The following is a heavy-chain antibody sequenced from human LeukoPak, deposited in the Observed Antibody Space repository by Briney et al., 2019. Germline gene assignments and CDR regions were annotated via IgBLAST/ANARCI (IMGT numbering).Heavy chain of an antibody. J-gene: IGHJ3*02. CDR1: GYTFTSYT. V-gene: IGHV1-18*01. D-gene: IGHD2-15*01. CDR2: ISAYNGNT. Sequence: ASVKVSCKASGYTFTSYTISWVRQAPGQGLEWMGWISAYNGNTNYAQKLQGRVTMTTDTSTSTAYMELRSLRSDDTAVYYCARDQVVVVVASGDAFDIWGQGTMVTVSS. CDR3: ARDQVVVVVASGDAFDI.